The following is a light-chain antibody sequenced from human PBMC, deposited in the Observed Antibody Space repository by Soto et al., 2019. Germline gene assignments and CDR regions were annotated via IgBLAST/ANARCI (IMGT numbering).Light chain of an antibody. V-gene: IGLV2-14*01. CDR2: EVS. CDR3: SSYTSSNTLEV. J-gene: IGLJ2*01. Sequence: QSALIQPASVSGSPGQSITISCTGTSRDVGGSNYVSWYQHHPHRAPKLLIYEVSYRPSGVSSRFSGSKSVNTASLTISGLQAEDDADYYCSSYTSSNTLEVFGVGTKLTVL. CDR1: SRDVGGSNY.